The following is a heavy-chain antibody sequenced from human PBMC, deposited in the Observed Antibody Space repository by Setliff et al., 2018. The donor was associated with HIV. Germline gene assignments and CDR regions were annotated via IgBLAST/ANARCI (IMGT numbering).Heavy chain of an antibody. CDR3: ARASRWGSIPFDY. CDR2: IYNSGGT. D-gene: IGHD2-21*01. V-gene: IGHV4-31*03. J-gene: IGHJ4*02. CDR1: GGSISTGGYY. Sequence: SETLSLTCTVSGGSISTGGYYWSWIRQHPGKGLEWIGYIYNSGGTYYNPSLKSRITMSIDTSKNQFALKLNSVTAADTAVYFCARASRWGSIPFDYWGQGTLVTVSS.